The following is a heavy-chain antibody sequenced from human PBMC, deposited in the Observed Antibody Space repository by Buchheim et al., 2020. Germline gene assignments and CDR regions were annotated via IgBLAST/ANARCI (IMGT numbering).Heavy chain of an antibody. J-gene: IGHJ6*02. CDR1: GGSFSGYY. Sequence: QVQLQQWGAGLLKPSETLSLTCAVYGGSFSGYYWSWIRQPPGKGLEWIGEINHSGSTNYNPSLKSRVTISVDTSKNQFSLKLSAVTAADTAVYYCARKGNDPLYYYGMDVWGQGTT. CDR2: INHSGST. V-gene: IGHV4-34*01. CDR3: ARKGNDPLYYYGMDV. D-gene: IGHD1-1*01.